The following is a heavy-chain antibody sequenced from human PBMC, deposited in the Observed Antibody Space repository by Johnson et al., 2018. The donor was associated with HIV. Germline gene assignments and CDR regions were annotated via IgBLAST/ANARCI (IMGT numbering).Heavy chain of an antibody. V-gene: IGHV3-64*01. CDR3: ARALGYCSGGSCPLDAFDI. CDR1: GFTFSSYA. CDR2: ISSNGGST. Sequence: VQLVESGGGLVQPGRSLRLSCAASGFTFSSYAMHWVRQAPGKGLEYVSAISSNGGSTYYANSVKGRFTISRYNSKNTLYLQMGSLRAEDMAVYYCARALGYCSGGSCPLDAFDIWGQGTMVTVSS. D-gene: IGHD2-15*01. J-gene: IGHJ3*02.